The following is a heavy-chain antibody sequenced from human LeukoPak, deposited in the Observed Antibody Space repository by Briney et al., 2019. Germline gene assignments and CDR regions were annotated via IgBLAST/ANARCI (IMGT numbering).Heavy chain of an antibody. D-gene: IGHD4-17*01. Sequence: GGSLRLSCAASGFTFKSYAMNWVRQAPGKGLEWVSTISSSGSYTFYADSLRGRFTISRDDANNSLHLQMDSLRAEDTAVYYCARRPRDYGDYSGFDYWGQGTLVTVSS. J-gene: IGHJ4*02. CDR2: ISSSGSYT. V-gene: IGHV3-21*01. CDR3: ARRPRDYGDYSGFDY. CDR1: GFTFKSYA.